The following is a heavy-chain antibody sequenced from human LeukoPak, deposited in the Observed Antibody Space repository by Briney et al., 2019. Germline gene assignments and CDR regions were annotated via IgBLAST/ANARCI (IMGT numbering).Heavy chain of an antibody. V-gene: IGHV1-46*01. J-gene: IGHJ6*02. CDR1: GYTFTSYY. CDR2: INPSGGST. D-gene: IGHD4-4*01. Sequence: ASVKVSCKASGYTFTSYYMHWVRQAPGQGLEWMGIINPSGGSTSYAQKFQGRVTMTRDTSTSTVYVELSSLRSEDTAVYYCCVRVTPKDEPYYGMDVWGQGTTVTVSS. CDR3: CVRVTPKDEPYYGMDV.